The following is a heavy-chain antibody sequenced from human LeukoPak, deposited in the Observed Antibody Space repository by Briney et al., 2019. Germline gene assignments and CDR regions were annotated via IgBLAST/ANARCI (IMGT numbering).Heavy chain of an antibody. CDR1: GGSISSSSYY. J-gene: IGHJ3*02. D-gene: IGHD4-17*01. CDR3: ARRGDMTTVTTGAFDI. Sequence: PSETLSLTCTVSGGSISSSSYYWGWIRQPPGKGLEWIGSIYYSGSTYYNPSLKSRVTISVDTSKNQFSLKLSSVTAADTAVYYCARRGDMTTVTTGAFDIWGQGTMVTVSS. V-gene: IGHV4-39*01. CDR2: IYYSGST.